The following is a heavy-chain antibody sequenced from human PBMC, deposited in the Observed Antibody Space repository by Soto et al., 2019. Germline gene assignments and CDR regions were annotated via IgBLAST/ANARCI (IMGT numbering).Heavy chain of an antibody. CDR3: ARHFVAVVIKGWGY. D-gene: IGHD3-10*01. CDR2: TYYNGNA. J-gene: IGHJ4*02. Sequence: PSETLSLNCNVSGGSIDRSNYYWDWLRQLPGKGLEWIGTTYYNGNAYYNPSLRSRVSMSVDTSKNQFSLKLISVTAADTAVYYCARHFVAVVIKGWGYWGQGKLVTVS. CDR1: GGSIDRSNYY. V-gene: IGHV4-39*01.